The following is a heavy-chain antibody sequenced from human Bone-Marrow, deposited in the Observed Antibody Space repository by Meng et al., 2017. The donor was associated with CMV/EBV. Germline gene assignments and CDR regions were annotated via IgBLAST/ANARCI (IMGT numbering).Heavy chain of an antibody. CDR1: GDSVSSNMAA. D-gene: IGHD2-2*02. Sequence: SQTLSLTCAIPGDSVSSNMAAWNWIRQSPSRGLEWLGMKDYRSKWYNDYAVSVKSRITINPDTSKNQFYLQLNSVTPEDTAVYYCARDRYCSSTSCYTGGVSNYYYGMDVWGQGTTVTVSS. J-gene: IGHJ6*02. CDR2: KDYRSKWYN. V-gene: IGHV6-1*01. CDR3: ARDRYCSSTSCYTGGVSNYYYGMDV.